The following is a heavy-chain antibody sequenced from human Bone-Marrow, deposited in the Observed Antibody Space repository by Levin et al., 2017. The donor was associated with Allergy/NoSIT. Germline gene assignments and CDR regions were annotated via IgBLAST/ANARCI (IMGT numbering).Heavy chain of an antibody. J-gene: IGHJ5*02. V-gene: IGHV1-69*13. CDR2: IIPIFGTA. Sequence: ASVKVSCKASGGTFSSYAISWVRQAPGQGLEWMGGIIPIFGTANYAQKFQGRVTITADESTSTAYMELSSLRSEDTAVYYCARVRSSFPKVAGTVICWFDPWGQGTLVTVSS. D-gene: IGHD6-19*01. CDR3: ARVRSSFPKVAGTVICWFDP. CDR1: GGTFSSYA.